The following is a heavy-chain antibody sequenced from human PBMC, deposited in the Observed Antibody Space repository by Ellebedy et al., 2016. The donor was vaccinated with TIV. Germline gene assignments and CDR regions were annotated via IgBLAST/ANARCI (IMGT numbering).Heavy chain of an antibody. Sequence: GESLKISCAASGFMFWRRWMSWVRQAPGKGLDWVAIIWYDGSIQYYADSVKGRFTISRDNSKNTLYLQMNSLRDEDTAVYFCATVRDGVWYADCWGQGTLVTVSS. CDR3: ATVRDGVWYADC. CDR1: GFMFWRRW. D-gene: IGHD6-19*01. CDR2: IWYDGSIQ. V-gene: IGHV3-33*07. J-gene: IGHJ4*02.